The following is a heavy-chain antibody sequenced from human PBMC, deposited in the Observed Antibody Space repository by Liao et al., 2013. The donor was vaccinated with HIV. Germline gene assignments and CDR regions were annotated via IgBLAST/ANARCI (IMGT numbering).Heavy chain of an antibody. V-gene: IGHV4-34*01. D-gene: IGHD2-21*01. CDR1: GGSFGGNEYY. J-gene: IGHJ6*03. CDR2: INHSGST. Sequence: QVQLQQWGAGLLKPAGTLSLSCSVSGGSFGGNEYYWAWVRQSPGRALEWIGEINHSGSTNYNPSLKSRVTISVDTSKNQFSLKLSSVTAADTAVYYCARGVVSLSYYYYYMDVWGKGTTVTVSS. CDR3: ARGVVSLSYYYYYMDV.